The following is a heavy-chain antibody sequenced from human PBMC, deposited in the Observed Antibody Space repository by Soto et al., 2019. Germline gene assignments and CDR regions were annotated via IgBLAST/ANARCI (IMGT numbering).Heavy chain of an antibody. J-gene: IGHJ4*02. CDR1: GGSISGSY. Sequence: QVQLQESGPGLVKPSETLSLTCSVSGGSISGSYWSWIRQSPGKGLEWLGYVYYTGSTNYSPSLRSRVSISVDTSKNEFSLSLSSVTAAETAVYFCARSVAVPGAHIDYWGQGTQVTVSS. CDR3: ARSVAVPGAHIDY. V-gene: IGHV4-59*01. D-gene: IGHD6-19*01. CDR2: VYYTGST.